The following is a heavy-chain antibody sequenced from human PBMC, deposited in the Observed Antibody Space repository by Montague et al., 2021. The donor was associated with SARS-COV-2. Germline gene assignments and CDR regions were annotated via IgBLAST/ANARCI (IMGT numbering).Heavy chain of an antibody. CDR3: VRDRRGGMGSDY. V-gene: IGHV3-7*03. J-gene: IGHJ4*02. CDR1: GFTLSSHW. CDR2: IEPDGRNG. D-gene: IGHD2-15*01. Sequence: SLRLSCAASGFTLSSHWMSWVRQAPGKGLEWVANIEPDGRNGYYVDAMGGRFTISRDNARSSLYLQLSNLRAEDAAVYYCVRDRRGGMGSDYWGQGTLVTVSS.